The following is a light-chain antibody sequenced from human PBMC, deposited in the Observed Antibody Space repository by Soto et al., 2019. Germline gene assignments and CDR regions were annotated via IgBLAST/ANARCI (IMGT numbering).Light chain of an antibody. J-gene: IGLJ1*01. V-gene: IGLV3-21*04. CDR1: NIGNKR. Sequence: SYELTQSPSVSVAPEKTATITCGGNNIGNKRVHWYRQKPGQAPVLLISYDSDRPSGIPERVSCSNSGNTATLTISRVEAGDEADYYCQVWDIMTDNYVFGSGTKLTVL. CDR3: QVWDIMTDNYV. CDR2: YDS.